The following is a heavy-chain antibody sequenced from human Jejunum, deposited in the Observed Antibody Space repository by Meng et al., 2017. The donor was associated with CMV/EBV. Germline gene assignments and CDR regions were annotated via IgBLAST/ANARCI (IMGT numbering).Heavy chain of an antibody. CDR1: YPFTDYY. J-gene: IGHJ4*02. Sequence: YPFTDYYVHCVRQAPGQGLEWLGYLNPYTGDTNYAQKFQGRVSMTRDTPTNTAYMELTRLRSDDTALYYCAKDAGSFLDYYFDFWGQGTRVTVSS. CDR3: AKDAGSFLDYYFDF. V-gene: IGHV1-2*02. D-gene: IGHD3-10*01. CDR2: LNPYTGDT.